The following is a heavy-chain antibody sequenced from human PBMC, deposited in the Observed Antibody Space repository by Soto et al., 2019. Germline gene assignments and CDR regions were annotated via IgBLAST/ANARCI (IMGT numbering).Heavy chain of an antibody. CDR2: TIPVCNTA. J-gene: IGHJ3*02. CDR3: ARGVYGSGNYYTGPSAFDI. V-gene: IGHV1-69*06. D-gene: IGHD3-10*01. CDR1: GGTLSDHG. Sequence: QVQLEQSGAEVKKPGSSVKISCKASGGTLSDHGVSWLRQAPGQGLEWVGGTIPVCNTANYAPKFQGSVTIAADKSTNIAYRELGSLRSDDTAFYYCARGVYGSGNYYTGPSAFDIWGQGTLVIVSS.